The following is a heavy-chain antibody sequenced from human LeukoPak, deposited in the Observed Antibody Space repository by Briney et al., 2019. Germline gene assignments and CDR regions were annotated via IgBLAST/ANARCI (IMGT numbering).Heavy chain of an antibody. Sequence: PGGSLRLSCAASGFTFSSYGMNWVRQAPGKGLEWVSAISGSGGSTYYADSVKGRFTISRDNSKNTLYLQMNSLRAEDTAVYYCAKVLSGYYDRIFDYWGQGTLVTVSS. CDR2: ISGSGGST. D-gene: IGHD3-3*01. J-gene: IGHJ4*02. CDR3: AKVLSGYYDRIFDY. CDR1: GFTFSSYG. V-gene: IGHV3-23*01.